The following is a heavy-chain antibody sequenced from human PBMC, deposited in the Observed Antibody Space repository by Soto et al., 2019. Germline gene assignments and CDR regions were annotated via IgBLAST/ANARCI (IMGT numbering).Heavy chain of an antibody. CDR3: VTGRGYGYRRSDYYYGMDV. D-gene: IGHD5-18*01. V-gene: IGHV3-15*07. Sequence: DVQLVESGGGLVKPGGSRRLSCAASGFTFSNAWMNWVRQAPGKGLEWVGRIKSETDGGTTDYAAPVTGRLTISRDDSRTTLYLPMNSLKSEDTALYFCVTGRGYGYRRSDYYYGMDVWGPGTTVTFS. J-gene: IGHJ6*02. CDR2: IKSETDGGTT. CDR1: GFTFSNAW.